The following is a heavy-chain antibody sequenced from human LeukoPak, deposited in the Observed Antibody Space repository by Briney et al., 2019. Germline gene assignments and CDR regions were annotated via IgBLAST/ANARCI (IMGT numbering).Heavy chain of an antibody. V-gene: IGHV3-21*01. CDR2: ISSSSDYT. CDR1: GFTFSDYL. Sequence: PGGSLRLSCAVSGFTFSDYLMYWVRQTPGKALEWVSAISSSSDYTSYADSVKGRFTISRDNARNSLYLQMNSLRAEDTAMYFCARDSNPYCSGGSCTAFDIWGQGTMVTVSS. CDR3: ARDSNPYCSGGSCTAFDI. D-gene: IGHD2-15*01. J-gene: IGHJ3*02.